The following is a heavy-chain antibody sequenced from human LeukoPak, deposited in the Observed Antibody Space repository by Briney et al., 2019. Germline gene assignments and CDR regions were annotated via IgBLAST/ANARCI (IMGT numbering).Heavy chain of an antibody. J-gene: IGHJ3*02. Sequence: SETLSLTCTVSAGSISSYYWTWIRQPPGKGLEWIGYIYYSGSTYYNPSLKSRVTISVDTSKNQFSLKLSSVTAADTAVYYCATIETGTDAFDIWGQGTMVTVSS. V-gene: IGHV4-59*08. CDR1: AGSISSYY. CDR3: ATIETGTDAFDI. CDR2: IYYSGST. D-gene: IGHD1-1*01.